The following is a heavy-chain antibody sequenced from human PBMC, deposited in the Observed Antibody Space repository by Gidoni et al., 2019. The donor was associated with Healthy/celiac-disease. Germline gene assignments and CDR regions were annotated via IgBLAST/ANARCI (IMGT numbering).Heavy chain of an antibody. CDR2: IWYDGSNK. CDR1: VFTFSSYG. D-gene: IGHD2-21*02. Sequence: QVQLVESGGGVVQPGRSLRLSCAASVFTFSSYGMHWFRQAPGKGLEWVAVIWYDGSNKYYADSVKGRFTISRDNSKNTLYLQMNSLRAEDTAVYYCASSVVTATTSEYFQHWGQGTLVTVSS. CDR3: ASSVVTATTSEYFQH. J-gene: IGHJ1*01. V-gene: IGHV3-33*01.